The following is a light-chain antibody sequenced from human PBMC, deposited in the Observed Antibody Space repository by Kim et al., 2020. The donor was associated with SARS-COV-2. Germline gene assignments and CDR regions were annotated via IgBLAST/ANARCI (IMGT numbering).Light chain of an antibody. CDR3: QQYYRTPRT. CDR1: QSVLYSSNNKNY. CDR2: WAS. V-gene: IGKV4-1*01. J-gene: IGKJ1*01. Sequence: ATINCKSSQSVLYSSNNKNYLAWYQQKPGQPPKLRIYWASTRESGVPDRFSGSGSGTDFTLTISSLQAEDVAVYYCQQYYRTPRTFGQGTKVDIK.